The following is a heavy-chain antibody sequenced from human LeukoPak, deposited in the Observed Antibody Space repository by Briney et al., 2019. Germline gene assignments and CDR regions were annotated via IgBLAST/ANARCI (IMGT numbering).Heavy chain of an antibody. CDR2: IIPIFGTA. CDR3: ARDRYSGYDYSY. CDR1: GGTFSSYA. J-gene: IGHJ4*02. Sequence: SVKVSCKVSGGTFSSYAISWVRQAPGQGLEWMGRIIPIFGTANYAQKFQGRVTITADESTSTAYMELSSLRSEDTAVYYCARDRYSGYDYSYWGQGTLVTVSS. V-gene: IGHV1-69*15. D-gene: IGHD5-12*01.